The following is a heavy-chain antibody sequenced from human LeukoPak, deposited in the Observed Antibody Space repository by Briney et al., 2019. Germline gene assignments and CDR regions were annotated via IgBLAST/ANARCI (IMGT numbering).Heavy chain of an antibody. D-gene: IGHD6-6*01. J-gene: IGHJ5*02. CDR1: GFTFSSYS. CDR3: ASDQIAARPYNWFDP. CDR2: ISSSSSYI. Sequence: GGSLRLSCAASGFTFSSYSMNWVRQAPGKGLEWVSSISSSSSYIYYADSVKGRFTISRDNAKNSLYLQMNSLRAEDTAVYYCASDQIAARPYNWFDPWGQGTLVTVSS. V-gene: IGHV3-21*01.